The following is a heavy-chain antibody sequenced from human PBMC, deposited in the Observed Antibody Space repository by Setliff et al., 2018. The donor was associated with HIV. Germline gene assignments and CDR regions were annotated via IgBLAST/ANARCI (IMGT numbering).Heavy chain of an antibody. CDR3: ARPAPRGYSYGHYYFDY. CDR1: GGSISSGSYY. CDR2: IYTSGST. J-gene: IGHJ4*02. D-gene: IGHD5-18*01. V-gene: IGHV4-61*09. Sequence: SETLSLTCAVSGGSISSGSYYWSWIRQPAGKGLEWIGHIYTSGSTNYNPSLKSRVTISVDTSKNQFSLKLSSVTAADTAVYYCARPAPRGYSYGHYYFDYWGQGTLVTVSS.